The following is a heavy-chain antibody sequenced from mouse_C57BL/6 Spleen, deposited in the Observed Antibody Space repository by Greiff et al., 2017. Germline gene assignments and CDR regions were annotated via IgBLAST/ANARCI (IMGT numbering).Heavy chain of an antibody. Sequence: QVQLQQPGAELVKPGASVKLSCKASGYTFTSYWMPWVKQRPGQGLEWIGEIDPSDSYTNYNQKFKGKATLTVDTSSSTAYMQLSSLTSADSAVYYCAREGGYDVDYWGQGTTRTVSS. J-gene: IGHJ2*01. CDR3: AREGGYDVDY. CDR2: IDPSDSYT. D-gene: IGHD2-2*01. V-gene: IGHV1-50*01. CDR1: GYTFTSYW.